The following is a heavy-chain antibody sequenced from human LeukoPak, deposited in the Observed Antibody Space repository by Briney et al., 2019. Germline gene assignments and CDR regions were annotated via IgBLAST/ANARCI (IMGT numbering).Heavy chain of an antibody. V-gene: IGHV3-30*01. J-gene: IGHJ4*02. CDR3: ARDRPNTGFDY. CDR2: ISYDGSNK. D-gene: IGHD1-1*01. CDR1: GFTFSSYA. Sequence: GGSLRLSCAASGFTFSSYAMHWVRQAPGKGLEWVAVISYDGSNKYYADSVEGRFTISRDNSKNTLYLQMNSLRAEDTAVYYCARDRPNTGFDYWGQGTLVTVSS.